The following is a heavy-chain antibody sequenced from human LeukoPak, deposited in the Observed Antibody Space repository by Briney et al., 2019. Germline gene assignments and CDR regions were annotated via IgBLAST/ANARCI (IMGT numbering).Heavy chain of an antibody. J-gene: IGHJ4*02. Sequence: GGSLRLSCAASGFTVSNNYMSWVRQAPGKGLEWVSVIYSGGTTYYRDSVKGRFTISRDSSKNTLYLQMNNLSAEDTAVYSCATVIDNSGSLGFWGQGPLVTVSS. CDR2: IYSGGTT. V-gene: IGHV3-53*01. CDR3: ATVIDNSGSLGF. D-gene: IGHD3-22*01. CDR1: GFTVSNNY.